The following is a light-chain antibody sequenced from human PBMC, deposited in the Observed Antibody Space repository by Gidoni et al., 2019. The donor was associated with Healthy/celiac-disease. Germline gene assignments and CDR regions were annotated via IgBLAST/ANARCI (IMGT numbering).Light chain of an antibody. CDR2: GNS. CDR3: QSYDSSLSGFWV. V-gene: IGLV1-40*01. Sequence: QSVLTQPPSVSGAPGQRVTIPCTGSSSNIGAGADVHWYQQLPGTAPKLLISGNSKRPSGVPDRFSGSKSGTSASLSITGLQAEDEADYYCQSYDSSLSGFWVFGGGTKLTVL. J-gene: IGLJ3*02. CDR1: SSNIGAGAD.